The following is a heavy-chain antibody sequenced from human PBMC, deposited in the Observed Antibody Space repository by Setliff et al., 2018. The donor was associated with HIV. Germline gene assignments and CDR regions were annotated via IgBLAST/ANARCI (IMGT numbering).Heavy chain of an antibody. J-gene: IGHJ4*02. CDR2: CNPKRGDS. Sequence: ASVKVFCKASGYRFIDYYMHWLRQAPGQGLEWVGGCNPKRGDSFYAQKFQGRVIISMDTSTSTTYMDLPRLTTDDTAIYYCARQDIPTGYYLFDYWGQGTQVTVSS. CDR3: ARQDIPTGYYLFDY. V-gene: IGHV1-2*02. CDR1: GYRFIDYY. D-gene: IGHD3-9*01.